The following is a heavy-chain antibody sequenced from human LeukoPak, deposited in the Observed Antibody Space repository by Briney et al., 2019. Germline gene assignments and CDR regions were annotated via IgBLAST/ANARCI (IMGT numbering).Heavy chain of an antibody. Sequence: GGSLRLSCAASGFTFSSYYMNWVRQAPGKGLDWVASISQDGHQKFFVDSVKGRFTISRDNAKNTVSLQMNSLRAEDTGVYYCARAPAEIGGYYPEYFRHWGQGTLVTVSS. CDR3: ARAPAEIGGYYPEYFRH. CDR2: ISQDGHQK. D-gene: IGHD3-22*01. J-gene: IGHJ1*01. V-gene: IGHV3-7*01. CDR1: GFTFSSYY.